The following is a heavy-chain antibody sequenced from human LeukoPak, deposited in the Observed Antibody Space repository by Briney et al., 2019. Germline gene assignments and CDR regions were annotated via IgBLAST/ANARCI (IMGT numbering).Heavy chain of an antibody. V-gene: IGHV3-48*01. Sequence: GGSLRLSCAASGFSFSSYTMNWVRQAPGKGLEWISYIDTTSTTTNYADSVRGRFTISRDNAKNSLYLQMDSLRAEDTALYYCARGLVVVAQYFQHWGQGTLVAVSS. D-gene: IGHD2-15*01. CDR1: GFSFSSYT. CDR3: ARGLVVVAQYFQH. CDR2: IDTTSTTT. J-gene: IGHJ1*01.